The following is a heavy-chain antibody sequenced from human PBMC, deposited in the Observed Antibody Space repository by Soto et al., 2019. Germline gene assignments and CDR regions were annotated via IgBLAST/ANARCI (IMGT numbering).Heavy chain of an antibody. CDR1: GFTFSSYA. D-gene: IGHD3-10*01. J-gene: IGHJ6*02. V-gene: IGHV3-30-3*01. Sequence: QVQLVESGGGVVQPGRSLRLSCAASGFTFSSYAMHWVRQAPGKGLEWVAVISYDGSKKYYADSVKGRFTISRDNSKNARDLQMDSLRPEDTALYYCARESPGAYGMDVWGQGTTVTVSS. CDR3: ARESPGAYGMDV. CDR2: ISYDGSKK.